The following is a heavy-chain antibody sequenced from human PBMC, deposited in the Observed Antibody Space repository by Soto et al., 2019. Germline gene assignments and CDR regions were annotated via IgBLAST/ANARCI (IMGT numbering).Heavy chain of an antibody. J-gene: IGHJ5*02. V-gene: IGHV2-26*01. CDR1: GFSLSNARMG. CDR3: ARITGIKPLNWFDP. D-gene: IGHD5-18*01. Sequence: SGPTLVNPTETLTLTCTVSGFSLSNARMGVSWIRQPPGKALEWLAHIFSNDEKSYSTSLKSRLTISKDTSKSQVVLTMTNMDPVDTATYYCARITGIKPLNWFDPWGQGTLVTVSS. CDR2: IFSNDEK.